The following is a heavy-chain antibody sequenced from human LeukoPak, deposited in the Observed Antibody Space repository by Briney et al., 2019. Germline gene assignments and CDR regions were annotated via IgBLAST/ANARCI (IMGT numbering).Heavy chain of an antibody. CDR2: IYSGGST. V-gene: IGHV3-53*01. Sequence: GGSLRLSCAASGFTVSSNYMSWVRQAPGKGLEWVSVIYSGGSTYYADSVKGRFTISRDNSKNTLYLQMNSLRAEDTAVYYCAKEREYYDFWSGPRTVVDYWGQGTLVTVSS. CDR1: GFTVSSNY. CDR3: AKEREYYDFWSGPRTVVDY. J-gene: IGHJ4*02. D-gene: IGHD3-3*01.